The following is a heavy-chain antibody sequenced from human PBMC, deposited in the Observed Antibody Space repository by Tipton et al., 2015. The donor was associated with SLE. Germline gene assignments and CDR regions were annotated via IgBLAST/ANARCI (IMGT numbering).Heavy chain of an antibody. CDR3: AVRGPRYGDYVRYFDY. CDR2: INHSGST. CDR1: GGSFSGYY. V-gene: IGHV4-34*01. Sequence: LRLSCAVYGGSFSGYYWSWIRQPPGKGLEWIGEINHSGSTNYNPSLKSRVTISVDTSKNQFSLKLSSVTAADTAVYYCAVRGPRYGDYVRYFDYWGQGTLVTVSS. D-gene: IGHD4-17*01. J-gene: IGHJ4*02.